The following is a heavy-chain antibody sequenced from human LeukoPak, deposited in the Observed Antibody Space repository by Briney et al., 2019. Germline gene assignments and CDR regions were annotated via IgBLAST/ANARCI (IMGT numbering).Heavy chain of an antibody. D-gene: IGHD3-10*01. CDR2: IQYDGTMK. CDR3: ARSLTMVRGYDY. Sequence: GGSLRLSCAASGFTFSSYDMHWVRQAPGKGLEWVTFIQYDGTMKYYTDSVRGRFTISRDNSENTVYLQMNNLTSGDTAVYYCARSLTMVRGYDYWGQGTLVTVSS. J-gene: IGHJ4*02. V-gene: IGHV3-30*02. CDR1: GFTFSSYD.